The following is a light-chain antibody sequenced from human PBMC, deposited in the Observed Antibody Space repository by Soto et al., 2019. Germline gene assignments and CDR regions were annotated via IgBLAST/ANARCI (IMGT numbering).Light chain of an antibody. CDR2: GAS. CDR3: QQYNNGPWT. J-gene: IGKJ1*01. CDR1: QSVSSN. Sequence: EIVMTQSPATLSVSPGERATLSCRASQSVSSNLAWFQQKPGQAPRLLIYGASTRATGIPARFSGSGSGTEFTLTISSLQSEDFAVYYCQQYNNGPWTFGQGTKV. V-gene: IGKV3-15*01.